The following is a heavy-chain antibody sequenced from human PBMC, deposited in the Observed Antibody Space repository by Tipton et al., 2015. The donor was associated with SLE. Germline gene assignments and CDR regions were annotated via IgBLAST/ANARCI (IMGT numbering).Heavy chain of an antibody. V-gene: IGHV4-39*07. J-gene: IGHJ6*03. Sequence: TLSLTCTVSGGSISSGSHWWGWIRQPPGKGPEWIGTLYSRGSAYSNPSLQSRVTISPDTSKNQFSLKLSSVTAADTAVYYCARVRWGYCATTSCDHYYYMDVWGKGTTVTVSS. D-gene: IGHD2-2*01. CDR3: ARVRWGYCATTSCDHYYYMDV. CDR2: LYSRGSA. CDR1: GGSISSGSHW.